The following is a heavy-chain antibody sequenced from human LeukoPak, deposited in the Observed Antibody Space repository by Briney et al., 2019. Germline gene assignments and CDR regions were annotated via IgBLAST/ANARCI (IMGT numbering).Heavy chain of an antibody. D-gene: IGHD1-26*01. CDR1: GFTFSSYG. V-gene: IGHV3-33*01. Sequence: PGWSLRLSCAASGFTFSSYGMHWVRQAPGKGLEWVAVIWYDGSNKYYADSVKGRFTISRDNSKNTLYLQMNSLRAEDTAVYYCAREGEVGATHFDYWGQGTLVTVSS. J-gene: IGHJ4*02. CDR2: IWYDGSNK. CDR3: AREGEVGATHFDY.